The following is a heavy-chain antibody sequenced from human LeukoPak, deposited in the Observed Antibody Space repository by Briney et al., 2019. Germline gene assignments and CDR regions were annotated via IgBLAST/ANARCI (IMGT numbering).Heavy chain of an antibody. Sequence: GRSLRLSCAASTFTFSTYAMQWVRQAPGKGLEGVAVISHDGSSRFYADSVKGRFTISRDNAKNSLYLQMNSLRAEDTAVYYCARDRVPLWGQGTLVTVSS. CDR2: ISHDGSSR. CDR1: TFTFSTYA. D-gene: IGHD2-2*01. CDR3: ARDRVPL. V-gene: IGHV3-30-3*01. J-gene: IGHJ4*02.